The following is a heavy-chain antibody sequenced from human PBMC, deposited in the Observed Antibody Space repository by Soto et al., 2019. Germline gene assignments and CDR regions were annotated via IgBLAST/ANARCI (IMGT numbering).Heavy chain of an antibody. CDR3: SRDFTSGGYDF. J-gene: IGHJ4*02. D-gene: IGHD5-12*01. CDR2: VFNTVTT. V-gene: IGHV4-31*03. Sequence: SETLSLTCRISDGSFSSGGFYWGWIRQVPGRGLEWIGHVFNTVTTRYSLPLRTRLTMSIDTSANQFSMSGLRADDTAIYYCSRDFTSGGYDFRGQGTQVTVSS. CDR1: DGSFSSGGFY.